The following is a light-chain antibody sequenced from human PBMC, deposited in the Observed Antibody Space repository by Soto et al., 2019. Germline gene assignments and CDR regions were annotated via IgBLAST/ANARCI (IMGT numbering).Light chain of an antibody. CDR2: EGR. J-gene: IGLJ1*01. Sequence: QSVLTQPASVSGSPGQSITISCAGTSSDVGSYNLVSWYQNHPGKAPKLMIYEGRKRPSGVSNRFSGSKSGNTASLTISGLQAADEADYFCFSYAGSSTYVFGTGTKVTVL. CDR3: FSYAGSSTYV. V-gene: IGLV2-23*01. CDR1: SSDVGSYNL.